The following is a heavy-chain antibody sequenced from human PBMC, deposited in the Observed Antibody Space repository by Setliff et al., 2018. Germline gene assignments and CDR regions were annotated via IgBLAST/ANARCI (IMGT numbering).Heavy chain of an antibody. CDR2: FHTGGAT. D-gene: IGHD3-10*01. Sequence: PSETLSLTCTVSGGSVNSGYDNWNWLRQPAGKGLEWIGHFHTGGATDYNLSLKSRVTISLDSSKNQFSLRLSSVTAADAAVYFCARESATIGEFPLYYFDKWGQGIPVTVSS. CDR3: ARESATIGEFPLYYFDK. CDR1: GGSVNSGYDN. J-gene: IGHJ4*02. V-gene: IGHV4-61*09.